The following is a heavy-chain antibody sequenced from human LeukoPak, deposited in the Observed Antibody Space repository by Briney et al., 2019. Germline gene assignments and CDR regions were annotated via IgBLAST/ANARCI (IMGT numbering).Heavy chain of an antibody. CDR3: ARGGAYCGGDCYSDDAFDI. D-gene: IGHD2-21*02. J-gene: IGHJ3*02. Sequence: SETLSLTCTVSGGSGNSDNYYWPWIRQPAGRGLEWIGRIYTSGSTNYNPSLKSRATISVDTSKNQFSLRLTSVTAADTAVYYCARGGAYCGGDCYSDDAFDIWGPGTMVTVSS. CDR2: IYTSGST. V-gene: IGHV4-61*02. CDR1: GGSGNSDNYY.